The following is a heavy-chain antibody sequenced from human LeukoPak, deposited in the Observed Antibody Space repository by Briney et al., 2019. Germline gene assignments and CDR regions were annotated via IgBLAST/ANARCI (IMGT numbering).Heavy chain of an antibody. D-gene: IGHD2-15*01. Sequence: GGSLRLSCAASGFTFSSYSMTWVRQAPGKGLEWVSGINWNGAVTSYGDSVKGRFTISRDNAKKSLYLQMNSLRVDDTALYYCARASGGILDYWGQGTLVTVSS. J-gene: IGHJ4*02. CDR2: INWNGAVT. V-gene: IGHV3-20*04. CDR3: ARASGGILDY. CDR1: GFTFSSYS.